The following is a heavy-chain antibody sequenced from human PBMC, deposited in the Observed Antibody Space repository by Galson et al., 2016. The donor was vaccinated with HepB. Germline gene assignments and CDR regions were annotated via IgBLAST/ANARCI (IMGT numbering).Heavy chain of an antibody. CDR2: IYYSGST. CDR1: GGSMSSYY. D-gene: IGHD2-15*01. J-gene: IGHJ4*02. Sequence: SETLSLTCSVSGGSMSSYYWSWIRQPPGKGLEWIGYIYYSGSTSYNPSLNSRVTISVDTSKNQFSLKLSSVTAADTAVYYCARGLGYCSGGSCHQGRYWGQGTLVTVSS. CDR3: ARGLGYCSGGSCHQGRY. V-gene: IGHV4-59*08.